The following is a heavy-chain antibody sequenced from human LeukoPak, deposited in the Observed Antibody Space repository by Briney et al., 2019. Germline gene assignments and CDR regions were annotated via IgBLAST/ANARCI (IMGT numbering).Heavy chain of an antibody. J-gene: IGHJ4*02. CDR2: INPHSGGT. Sequence: ASVKVSCKASGYTFLGYYMHCLRPAPGQGLEWMGWINPHSGGTNSEQNFQGRVTMSRDTSISTVYMELSRLRSDDTALYYCAREGVIGDGYNFFDYWGQGTLVTVSS. CDR3: AREGVIGDGYNFFDY. CDR1: GYTFLGYY. D-gene: IGHD5-24*01. V-gene: IGHV1-2*02.